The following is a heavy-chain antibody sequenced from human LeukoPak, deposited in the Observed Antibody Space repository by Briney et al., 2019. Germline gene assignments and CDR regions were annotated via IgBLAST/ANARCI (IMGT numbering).Heavy chain of an antibody. V-gene: IGHV1-8*01. D-gene: IGHD1-26*01. CDR1: GYTFTDYD. CDR3: VXXXXXGIYYGP. CDR2: MNPNSGKT. Sequence: ASVKVSCKASGYTFTDYDINWVRQATGQGPEWMGWMNPNSGKTGYAQNFQGRVSMTRDTSITTAYLELSSLRSEDTAMYYCVXXXXXGIYYGPWGQGTLVIVSS. J-gene: IGHJ5*02.